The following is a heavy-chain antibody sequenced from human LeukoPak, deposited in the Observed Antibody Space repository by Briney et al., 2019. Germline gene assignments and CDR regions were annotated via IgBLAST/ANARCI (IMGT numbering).Heavy chain of an antibody. CDR1: GGSISSYY. D-gene: IGHD4-11*01. V-gene: IGHV4-4*07. CDR3: ARGHTVTRYYYYGMDV. Sequence: SETLSLTCTVSGGSISSYYWSWIRQPAGKGLEWIGRIYTSGSTNYNPSLKSRVTMSVDTSKNQFSLKLSSVTAADTAVYYCARGHTVTRYYYYGMDVWGQGTTVTVSS. CDR2: IYTSGST. J-gene: IGHJ6*02.